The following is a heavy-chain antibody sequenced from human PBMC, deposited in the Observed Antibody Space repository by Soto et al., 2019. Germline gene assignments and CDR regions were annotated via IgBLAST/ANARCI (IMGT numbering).Heavy chain of an antibody. Sequence: QVQLQQWGAGLLKPSETLSLTCAVYGGSFSGYFWSWIRQPPGKGLEWIGEINHSGSTNYNPSLKSRVTMSVDTSKHQFSLKLSSVTAADTAVYYCARGEQIIDYWGQGTLVTVSS. J-gene: IGHJ4*02. V-gene: IGHV4-34*01. CDR1: GGSFSGYF. CDR2: INHSGST. CDR3: ARGEQIIDY.